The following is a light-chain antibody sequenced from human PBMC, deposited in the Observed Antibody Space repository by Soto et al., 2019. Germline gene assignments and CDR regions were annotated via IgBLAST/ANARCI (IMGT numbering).Light chain of an antibody. CDR1: QSISSY. V-gene: IGKV1-39*01. CDR3: QQIYNNPPSIT. CDR2: GTS. Sequence: QMTQSPSSLSVSLGVRATITCRASQSISSYVTWYQQKPGKAPKLLISGTSSLQTGVPSRFCGSGSGTDVSITISSMHPEDFGTYYYQQIYNNPPSITFGPGTRLEIK. J-gene: IGKJ5*01.